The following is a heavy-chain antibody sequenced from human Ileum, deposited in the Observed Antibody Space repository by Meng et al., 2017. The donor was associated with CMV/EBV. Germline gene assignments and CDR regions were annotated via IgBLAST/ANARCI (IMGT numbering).Heavy chain of an antibody. CDR3: ARGGSYYLDY. CDR2: IDSDGGTI. Sequence: LACVASGFMFSNPWVRWVRQGPEKGLVWVSRIDSDGGTINYADSVKSRFTISRDNAKNTLYLQINTLRDEDTAVYYCARGGSYYLDYWGQGTLVTVSS. V-gene: IGHV3-74*01. J-gene: IGHJ4*02. CDR1: GFMFSNPW. D-gene: IGHD1-1*01.